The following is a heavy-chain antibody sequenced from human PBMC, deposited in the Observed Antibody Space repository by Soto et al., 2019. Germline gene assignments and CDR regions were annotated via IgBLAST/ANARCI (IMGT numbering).Heavy chain of an antibody. V-gene: IGHV4-38-2*01. J-gene: IGHJ4*02. Sequence: SSTLSLTCAVSGYSISSGYYWGWIRQPPGKGLEWIGSIYHSGSTYYNPSLKSRVTISVDTSKNQFSLKLSSVTAADTAVYYCARSVWELPFDYWGQGTLVTVSS. CDR3: ARSVWELPFDY. D-gene: IGHD1-26*01. CDR1: GYSISSGYY. CDR2: IYHSGST.